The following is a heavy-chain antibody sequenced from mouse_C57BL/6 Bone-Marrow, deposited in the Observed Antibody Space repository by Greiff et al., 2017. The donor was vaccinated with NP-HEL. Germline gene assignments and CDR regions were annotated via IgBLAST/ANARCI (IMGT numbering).Heavy chain of an antibody. Sequence: VQLQQPGAELVKPGASVKLSCKASGYTFTSYWMHWVKQRPGQGLEWIGMIHPNSGSTNYNEKFKSKATLTVDKSSSTAYMQLSSLTSEDAAVYYCANYDYDPGGFAYWGQGTLVTVSA. J-gene: IGHJ3*01. CDR1: GYTFTSYW. D-gene: IGHD2-4*01. V-gene: IGHV1-64*01. CDR2: IHPNSGST. CDR3: ANYDYDPGGFAY.